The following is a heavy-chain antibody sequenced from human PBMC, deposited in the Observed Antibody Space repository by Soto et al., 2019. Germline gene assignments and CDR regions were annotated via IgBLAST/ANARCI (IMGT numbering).Heavy chain of an antibody. CDR1: GGSISSGGYS. D-gene: IGHD2-2*01. CDR3: ASDRGYCSSIFCCSGDNWDVH. J-gene: IGHJ5*02. CDR2: IYHSGST. V-gene: IGHV4-30-2*01. Sequence: SEKISLTCAVSGGSISSGGYSWSWIRQPPGKGLEWIGYIYHSGSTYYNPSLKSRVTISVDRSKNQFSLKLGAETSADTAVYYGASDRGYCSSIFCCSGDNWDVHWCLG.